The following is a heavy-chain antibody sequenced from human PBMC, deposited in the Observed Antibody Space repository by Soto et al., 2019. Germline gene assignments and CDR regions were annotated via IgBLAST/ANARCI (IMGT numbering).Heavy chain of an antibody. J-gene: IGHJ5*02. Sequence: GGSLRLSCAASGFSFASYAMHWVRQTPGKGLEWVTVISYDGTNAYYADSVKGRFTISRDNSKNTLYLQVTGLRPDDTAVYYCARGEGFSSGWDVFRYNWFDHWGQGTQVTVSS. V-gene: IGHV3-30-3*01. CDR2: ISYDGTNA. CDR1: GFSFASYA. D-gene: IGHD6-19*01. CDR3: ARGEGFSSGWDVFRYNWFDH.